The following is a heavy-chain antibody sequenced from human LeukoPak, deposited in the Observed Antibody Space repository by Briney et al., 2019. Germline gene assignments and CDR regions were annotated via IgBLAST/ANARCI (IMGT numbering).Heavy chain of an antibody. J-gene: IGHJ6*03. CDR3: ARSTLQQLPYYYYYYMDV. CDR1: GDSVSSNSAA. D-gene: IGHD6-13*01. CDR2: TYYRSKWYN. V-gene: IGHV6-1*01. Sequence: SQTLSLTCAIFGDSVSSNSAAWNWIRQSPSRGLEWLGRTYYRSKWYNDYAVSVKSRITINPDTSKNQFSLQLNSVTPEDTAVYYCARSTLQQLPYYYYYYMDVWGKGTTVTVSS.